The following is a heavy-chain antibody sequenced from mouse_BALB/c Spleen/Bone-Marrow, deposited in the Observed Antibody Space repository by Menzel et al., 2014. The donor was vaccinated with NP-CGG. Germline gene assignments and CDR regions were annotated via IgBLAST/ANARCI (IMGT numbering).Heavy chain of an antibody. D-gene: IGHD3-3*01. CDR3: ARSRYFDN. CDR2: INPNTDGT. Sequence: VQLKQSGPELVKPGTSVKMSCKASGYTFTDYYMMWVRQSHGKSLEWIGHINPNTDGTFYNQKFKGKATLTVDKSSSTAYMQLNSLTSEDSAVYYCARSRYFDNWGRGTTLTVSS. J-gene: IGHJ2*01. V-gene: IGHV1-26*01. CDR1: GYTFTDYY.